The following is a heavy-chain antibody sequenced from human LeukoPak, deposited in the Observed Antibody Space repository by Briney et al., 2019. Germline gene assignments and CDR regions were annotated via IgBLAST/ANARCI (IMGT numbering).Heavy chain of an antibody. CDR3: ARDSYSNAPYYYYYYYMDV. D-gene: IGHD4-11*01. V-gene: IGHV3-7*01. Sequence: GGSLRFSCAASGYTFSSYWMSWVRQAPGKGLEWVANIKQDGSEKYYVDSVKGRFTISRDNAKNSLYLQMNSLRAEDTAVYYCARDSYSNAPYYYYYYYMDVWGKGTTVTVSS. J-gene: IGHJ6*03. CDR2: IKQDGSEK. CDR1: GYTFSSYW.